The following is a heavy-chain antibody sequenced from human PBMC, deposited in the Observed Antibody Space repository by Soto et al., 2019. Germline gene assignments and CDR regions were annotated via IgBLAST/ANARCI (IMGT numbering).Heavy chain of an antibody. CDR1: GFSLTSARMS. V-gene: IGHV2-26*01. D-gene: IGHD3-10*01. Sequence: QVTLKESGPVLVKPTETLTLTCTVSGFSLTSARMSVSWIRQPPGKALEWLAHIFSTDAKPYSACLKSTLTISKDTAKSQVVLTMTTMNRVDTATYFCTRIRGWGWLGPSDYWGQGTLVTVSS. J-gene: IGHJ4*02. CDR3: TRIRGWGWLGPSDY. CDR2: IFSTDAK.